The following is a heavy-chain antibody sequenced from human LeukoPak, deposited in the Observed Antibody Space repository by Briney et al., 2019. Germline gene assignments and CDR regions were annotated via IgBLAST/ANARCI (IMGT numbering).Heavy chain of an antibody. CDR1: GYTFTGYC. Sequence: ASVKVSCKASGYTFTGYCMHWVRQAPGQGLGWMGWISAYNGNTNYAQKLQGRVTMTTDTSTSTAYMELRSLRSDDTAVYYCARDWSTTYYYDSSGYLVSSFDYWGQGTLVTVSS. D-gene: IGHD3-22*01. J-gene: IGHJ4*02. CDR2: ISAYNGNT. CDR3: ARDWSTTYYYDSSGYLVSSFDY. V-gene: IGHV1-18*04.